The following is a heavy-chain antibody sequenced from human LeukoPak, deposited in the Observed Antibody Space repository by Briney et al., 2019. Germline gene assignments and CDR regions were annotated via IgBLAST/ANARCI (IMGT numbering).Heavy chain of an antibody. Sequence: GGSLRLSCAASGFTFSSYGMHWVRRAPGKGLEWVAVIWYDGSNKYYADSVRGRFTISRDNSKNTLYLQMNSLRAEDTAVYYCARIGQLWLFPYYYYYMDVWGKGTTVIVSS. D-gene: IGHD5-18*01. CDR3: ARIGQLWLFPYYYYYMDV. J-gene: IGHJ6*03. V-gene: IGHV3-33*01. CDR2: IWYDGSNK. CDR1: GFTFSSYG.